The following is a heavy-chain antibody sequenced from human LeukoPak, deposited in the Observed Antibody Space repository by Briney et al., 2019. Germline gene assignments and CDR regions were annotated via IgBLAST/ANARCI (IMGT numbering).Heavy chain of an antibody. CDR2: INHSGST. Sequence: PSETLSLTCAVYGGSFSGYYWSWIRQPPGKGLEWIGEINHSGSTNYNPSLKSRVTISVDTSKHQFSLKLSSVTAADTAVYYCARRDSAIVKEEYWGQGTLVTVSS. V-gene: IGHV4-34*01. CDR3: ARRDSAIVKEEY. J-gene: IGHJ4*02. CDR1: GGSFSGYY. D-gene: IGHD1-26*01.